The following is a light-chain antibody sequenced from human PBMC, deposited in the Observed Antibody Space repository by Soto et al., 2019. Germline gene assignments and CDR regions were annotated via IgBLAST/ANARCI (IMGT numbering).Light chain of an antibody. CDR1: QSVSSSY. CDR3: QQYGSSPAWT. V-gene: IGKV3-20*01. J-gene: IGKJ1*01. Sequence: EIVLTQSPGTLSFSPGEGATLSCRASQSVSSSYLAWYQQKPGQAPRLLIYGASSRATGIPDRFSGSGSGTDFTLTISRLEPEDFAVYYCQQYGSSPAWTFGQGTKVDIK. CDR2: GAS.